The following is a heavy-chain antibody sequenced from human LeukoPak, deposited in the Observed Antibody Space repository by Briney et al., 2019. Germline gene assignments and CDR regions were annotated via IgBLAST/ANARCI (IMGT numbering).Heavy chain of an antibody. V-gene: IGHV3-21*01. CDR2: ISSGSRDI. CDR1: GFTFSTYT. Sequence: GGSLRLSCVVSGFTFSTYTMNWVRQAPGKGLEWVSSISSGSRDIYYADSLKGRFTISRDNAKNSLYLQMNSLRAEDTAVYYCARDSEWLLSYYYYYMDVWGKGTTVIVSS. J-gene: IGHJ6*03. D-gene: IGHD3-3*01. CDR3: ARDSEWLLSYYYYYMDV.